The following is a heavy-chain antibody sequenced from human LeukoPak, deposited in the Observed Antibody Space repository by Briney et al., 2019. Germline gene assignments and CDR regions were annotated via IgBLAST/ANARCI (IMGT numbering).Heavy chain of an antibody. CDR2: ISGDGVSP. J-gene: IGHJ4*02. CDR3: ARDPGAFPYFFDC. D-gene: IGHD4/OR15-4a*01. CDR1: GFTFSTYW. Sequence: GSLRLSCAASGFTFSTYWMSWVRQAPGTGLECVSAISGDGVSPYYADSVRGRFTISRDNSKNTLYLQMNSLRVEDTAVYFCARDPGAFPYFFDCWGQGTLVTVSS. V-gene: IGHV3-23*01.